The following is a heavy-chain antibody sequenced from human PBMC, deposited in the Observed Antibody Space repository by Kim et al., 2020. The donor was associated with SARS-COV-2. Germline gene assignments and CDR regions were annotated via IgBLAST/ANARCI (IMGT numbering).Heavy chain of an antibody. V-gene: IGHV6-1*01. CDR1: GDSVSSSSAG. Sequence: SQTLSLTCAISGDSVSSSSAGWPWLRQSPSRGLEWLGRTYYRSKWYKDYALSVKSRITINADIPKNQFSLQLNSVIPEDTGVYYCASGGLVAGAKPHLDCWGQGTLVTVSS. J-gene: IGHJ4*02. CDR3: ASGGLVAGAKPHLDC. D-gene: IGHD6-19*01. CDR2: TYYRSKWYK.